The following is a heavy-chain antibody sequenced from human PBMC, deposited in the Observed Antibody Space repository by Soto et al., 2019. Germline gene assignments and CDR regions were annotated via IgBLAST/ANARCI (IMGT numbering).Heavy chain of an antibody. V-gene: IGHV3-72*01. D-gene: IGHD3-10*01. CDR1: GFTFSDHY. CDR3: VRDSGRGFYFDY. Sequence: GGSLRLSCAASGFTFSDHYMDWVRQAPGKGLEWVGRIRNRPNSYTTQYAASVKGRFAVLRDDSENLVYLQMNDLKAEDTAVYYCVRDSGRGFYFDYWGQGAQVTVSS. CDR2: IRNRPNSYTT. J-gene: IGHJ4*01.